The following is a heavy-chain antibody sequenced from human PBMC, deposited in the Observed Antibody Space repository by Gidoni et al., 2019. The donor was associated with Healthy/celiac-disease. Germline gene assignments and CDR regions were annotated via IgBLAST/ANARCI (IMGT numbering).Heavy chain of an antibody. Sequence: EVQLLESGGGLVHPGGSLRPSCAAPGFTFSSYAMSWVRQAPGKGLGWVSAISVSGGSTYYADSVKGRFTISRDNSKNTLYLQMNSLRAEDTAVYYCAKDPWGVADYWGQGTLVTVSS. CDR2: ISVSGGST. CDR1: GFTFSSYA. J-gene: IGHJ4*02. V-gene: IGHV3-23*01. CDR3: AKDPWGVADY. D-gene: IGHD3-10*01.